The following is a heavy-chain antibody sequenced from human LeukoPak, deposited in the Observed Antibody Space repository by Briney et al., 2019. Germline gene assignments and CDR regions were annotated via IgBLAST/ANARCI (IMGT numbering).Heavy chain of an antibody. CDR3: ARRAGAYSHPYDY. CDR1: GFTFSSYA. Sequence: PGGSLRLSCAASGFTFSSYAMSWVRQAPRKGLEWVSVISGSGGSTYYADSVKGQFTISRDNSKNTLYLQMNSLRAEDTAVYYCARRAGAYSHPYDYWGQGTLVTVSS. J-gene: IGHJ4*02. V-gene: IGHV3-23*01. CDR2: ISGSGGST. D-gene: IGHD4/OR15-4a*01.